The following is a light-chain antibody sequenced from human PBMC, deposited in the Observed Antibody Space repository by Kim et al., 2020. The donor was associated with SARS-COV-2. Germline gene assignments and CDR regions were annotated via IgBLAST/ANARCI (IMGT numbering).Light chain of an antibody. J-gene: IGLJ3*02. Sequence: GKAVTISCTRSSGSIASNYVQWYQQLPGSAPPTVIYEDNQSPSGVPDRFSGSIDSSSNSASLTISGLKTEDEADYYCQSYDSSNWVFGGGTQLTVL. V-gene: IGLV6-57*03. CDR3: QSYDSSNWV. CDR1: SGSIASNY. CDR2: EDN.